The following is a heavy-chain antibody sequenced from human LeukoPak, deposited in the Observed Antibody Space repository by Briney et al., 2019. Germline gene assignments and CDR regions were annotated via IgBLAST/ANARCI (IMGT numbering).Heavy chain of an antibody. CDR1: GGSFSDYY. J-gene: IGHJ4*02. D-gene: IGHD5-18*01. V-gene: IGHV4-34*01. Sequence: SETLSLTRAVYGGSFSDYYWSWIRQPPGKGLEWIGEINHSGSTNYNPSLKSRVTISVDTSKNQFSLKLSSVTAADTAVYYCARGHRGYSYGLFDWGQGTLVTVSS. CDR2: INHSGST. CDR3: ARGHRGYSYGLFD.